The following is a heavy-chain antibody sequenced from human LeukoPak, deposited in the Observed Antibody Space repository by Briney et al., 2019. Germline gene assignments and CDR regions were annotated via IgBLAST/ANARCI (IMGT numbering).Heavy chain of an antibody. CDR1: GFTFSSYS. V-gene: IGHV3-69-1*01. CDR2: ITRSSTI. D-gene: IGHD3-3*01. Sequence: PGDSLRLSCAASGFTFSSYSMNWVRQAPGKGLEWVSSITRSSTIYYAESVKGRFTISRDSAKNSLYLQMNSLRDEDTAVYFCARAHTIFWEFDAFDIWGRGTMVTV. CDR3: ARAHTIFWEFDAFDI. J-gene: IGHJ3*02.